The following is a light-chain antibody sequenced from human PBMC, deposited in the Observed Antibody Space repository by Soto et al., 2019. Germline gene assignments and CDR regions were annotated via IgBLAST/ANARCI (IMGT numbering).Light chain of an antibody. CDR1: ETVATN. Sequence: EVVMTQSPATLSVSRGERATLSCRASETVATNLAWYQQKPGQAPRLLISGASTRAAGISDRFRGSGSGTECILTISSLRSEDSAFYYCQQYFEWPPMTFGHGTKVDI. CDR3: QQYFEWPPMT. V-gene: IGKV3-15*01. CDR2: GAS. J-gene: IGKJ1*01.